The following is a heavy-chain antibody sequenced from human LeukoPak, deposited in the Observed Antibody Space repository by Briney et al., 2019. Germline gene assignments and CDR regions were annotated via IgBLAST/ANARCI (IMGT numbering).Heavy chain of an antibody. CDR3: AKEADSSGYGANFDY. V-gene: IGHV3-30*18. D-gene: IGHD5-12*01. CDR2: ISYDGSTK. J-gene: IGHJ4*02. CDR1: GFTFSSYG. Sequence: PGGSLRLSCAASGFTFSSYGMQWVRQAPGEGLEWVAVISYDGSTKYYGDTVKGRFTISRDDSENTLYLQMDSLRTEDTAVYCAKEADSSGYGANFDYWGQGTLVTVSS.